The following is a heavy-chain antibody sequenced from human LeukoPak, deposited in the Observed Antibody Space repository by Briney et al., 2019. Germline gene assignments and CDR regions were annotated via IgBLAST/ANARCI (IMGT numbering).Heavy chain of an antibody. CDR3: TTTVGGSYWDYYYYGMDV. CDR1: GFTFSNAW. CDR2: IKSKTDGGTT. J-gene: IGHJ6*02. D-gene: IGHD1-26*01. Sequence: PGGSLRLSCAASGFTFSNAWMSWVRQAPGKGLEWVGRIKSKTDGGTTDYAAPVKGRFTISRDDSKNTLYLQMNSLKTEDTAVYYCTTTVGGSYWDYYYYGMDVWGQGTTVTVSS. V-gene: IGHV3-15*01.